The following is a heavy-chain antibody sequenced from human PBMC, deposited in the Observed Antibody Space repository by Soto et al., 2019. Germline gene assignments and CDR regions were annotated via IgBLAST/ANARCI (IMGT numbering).Heavy chain of an antibody. CDR2: IWYDGSNK. J-gene: IGHJ3*01. V-gene: IGHV3-33*01. D-gene: IGHD3-22*01. CDR3: ARDHHYYDSSGPVG. Sequence: GGSLRLSCAASGFTFSSYGMHWVRQAPGKGLEWVAVIWYDGSNKYYADSVKGRFTISRDNSKNTLYLQMNSLRAEDTAVYYCARDHHYYDSSGPVGWGQGTMVTVS. CDR1: GFTFSSYG.